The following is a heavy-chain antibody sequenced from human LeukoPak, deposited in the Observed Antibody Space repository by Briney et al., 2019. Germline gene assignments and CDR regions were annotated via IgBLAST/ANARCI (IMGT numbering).Heavy chain of an antibody. CDR3: ARVPDAWELGSMTSGGEYYFDY. J-gene: IGHJ4*02. Sequence: PSETLSLTCTVSGGSVSSGSYYWSWIRQPPGKGLEWIGYIYYSGSTNYNPSLKSRVTISVDTSKNQFSLKLSSVTAADTAVYYCARVPDAWELGSMTSGGEYYFDYWGQGTLVTVSS. CDR1: GGSVSSGSYY. V-gene: IGHV4-61*01. CDR2: IYYSGST. D-gene: IGHD1-26*01.